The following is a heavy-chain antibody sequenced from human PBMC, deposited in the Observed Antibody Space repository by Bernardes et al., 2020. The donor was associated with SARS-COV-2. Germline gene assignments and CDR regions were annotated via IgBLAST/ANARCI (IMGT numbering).Heavy chain of an antibody. Sequence: GGSLRLSCAASGFTFSSYGMHWVRQAPGKGLEWVAVIWYDGSNKYYADSVKGRFTISRDNSKNTLYLQMNSLRAEDTAVYYCARDGGYSYGGGYYWGGMDVWGQGTTVTVSS. CDR3: ARDGGYSYGGGYYWGGMDV. V-gene: IGHV3-33*01. CDR2: IWYDGSNK. D-gene: IGHD5-18*01. CDR1: GFTFSSYG. J-gene: IGHJ6*02.